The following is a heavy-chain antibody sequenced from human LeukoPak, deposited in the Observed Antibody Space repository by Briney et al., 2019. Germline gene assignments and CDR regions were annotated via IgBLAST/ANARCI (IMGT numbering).Heavy chain of an antibody. CDR2: IYYSGST. J-gene: IGHJ6*03. CDR1: GGSISSSSYY. Sequence: SETLSLTCTVSGGSISSSSYYWGWIRQPPGKGLEWIGSIYYSGSTYYNPSLKSRVTISVDTSKNQFSLKLSSVTAADTAVYYCARSGGWLRGRYYYMDVWGKGTTVTVSS. D-gene: IGHD6-19*01. V-gene: IGHV4-39*07. CDR3: ARSGGWLRGRYYYMDV.